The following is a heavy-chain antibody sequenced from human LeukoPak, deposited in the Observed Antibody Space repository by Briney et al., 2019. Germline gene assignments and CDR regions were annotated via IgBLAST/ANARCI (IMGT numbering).Heavy chain of an antibody. V-gene: IGHV3-74*01. CDR2: INADGIGT. CDR1: GFTFSSHW. CDR3: VREALRDCSYTSCTRGNWFDP. D-gene: IGHD2-2*01. J-gene: IGHJ5*02. Sequence: GGSLRLSCAASGFTFSSHWMHWGREAPEKGGMGGAHINADGIGTYYAASVKGRFTISRDNAQNTRYLQMHSLTAEDTAVYYCVREALRDCSYTSCTRGNWFDPWGQGTLVTVSS.